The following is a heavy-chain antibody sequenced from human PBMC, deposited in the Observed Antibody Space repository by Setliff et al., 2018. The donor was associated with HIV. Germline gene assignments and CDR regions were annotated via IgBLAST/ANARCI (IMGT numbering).Heavy chain of an antibody. CDR3: ARGGSNSWSPFDY. J-gene: IGHJ4*02. V-gene: IGHV3-74*01. CDR1: GFTFSGSW. CDR2: INSDGSST. Sequence: GGSLRLSCAASGFTFSGSWMHWVRQSPGKGLVWVSRINSDGSSTTYADSVKGRFTISRDNAKNTLYVQMNSLRAEDTAVYYCARGGSNSWSPFDYWGQGTLVTVSS. D-gene: IGHD6-13*01.